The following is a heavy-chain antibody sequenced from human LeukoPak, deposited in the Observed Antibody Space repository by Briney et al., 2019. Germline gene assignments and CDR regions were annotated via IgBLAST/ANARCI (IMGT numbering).Heavy chain of an antibody. Sequence: GGSLRLSCAVSGFTFSSYAMQWVRQAPGKGLEWVAVISYDGSNKYYADSVKGRFTISRDNSKNTLYLQMNSLRAEDTAVYYCASTPTSGAVAGFDYWGQGTLVTVSS. J-gene: IGHJ4*02. CDR1: GFTFSSYA. CDR2: ISYDGSNK. V-gene: IGHV3-30-3*01. D-gene: IGHD6-19*01. CDR3: ASTPTSGAVAGFDY.